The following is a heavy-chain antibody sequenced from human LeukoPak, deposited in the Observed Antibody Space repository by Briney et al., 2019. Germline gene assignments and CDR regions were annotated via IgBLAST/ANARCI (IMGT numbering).Heavy chain of an antibody. CDR1: GFPFSSYA. CDR2: LSGSGSSR. Sequence: PGGSLRLSCAASGFPFSSYAMSWVRQAPGKGLEWVSALSGSGSSRYYADSVKGRFTISRDNSKNTLYLQMNSLRAEDTAVYYCAKGPKGGYGDFFDYWGQGALVTVSS. D-gene: IGHD4-17*01. V-gene: IGHV3-23*01. J-gene: IGHJ4*02. CDR3: AKGPKGGYGDFFDY.